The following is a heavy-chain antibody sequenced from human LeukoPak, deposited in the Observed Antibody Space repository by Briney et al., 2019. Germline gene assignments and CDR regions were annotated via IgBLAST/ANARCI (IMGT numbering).Heavy chain of an antibody. CDR3: ARTLVLAAAGTKVADPFDY. CDR2: ISWNSGSI. J-gene: IGHJ4*02. D-gene: IGHD6-13*01. V-gene: IGHV3-9*01. CDR1: GFTFEHYA. Sequence: GRSLRLSCAASGFTFEHYAMHWVRQAPGKGLEWVSGISWNSGSIGYADSVKGRFTISRDNAKNTLYLQMNSLRAEDTAVYYCARTLVLAAAGTKVADPFDYWGQGTLVTVSS.